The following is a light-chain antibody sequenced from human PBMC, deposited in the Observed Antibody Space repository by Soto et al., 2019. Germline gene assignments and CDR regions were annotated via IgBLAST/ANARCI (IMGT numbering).Light chain of an antibody. J-gene: IGLJ1*01. CDR2: SNN. Sequence: QAVVTQPPSASGTPGQRVTISCSGSSSSIGSNTVNWFQQLPGTAPQLLIYSNNQRPSGVPDRFSGSKSGTSASLAISALQSEDEADYYCAAWDDSLNGYVFGTGTKVTVL. V-gene: IGLV1-44*01. CDR3: AAWDDSLNGYV. CDR1: SSSIGSNT.